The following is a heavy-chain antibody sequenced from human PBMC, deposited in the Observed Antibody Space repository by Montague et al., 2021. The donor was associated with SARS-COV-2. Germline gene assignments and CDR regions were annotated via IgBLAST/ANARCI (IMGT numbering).Heavy chain of an antibody. CDR1: GGSFSSYY. CDR3: ARGRRQPFSVFGVLAGGAEVNAYGLDV. V-gene: IGHV4-34*01. J-gene: IGHJ6*02. Sequence: SETLSLTCAVYGGSFSSYYWSWIRQPPGKGLEWIGEIDQSGATNYNPSLQSRVTISVDTSKNQFSLKLSSVTAADTAVYFCARGRRQPFSVFGVLAGGAEVNAYGLDVWGLGTTVTVS. CDR2: IDQSGAT. D-gene: IGHD3-3*01.